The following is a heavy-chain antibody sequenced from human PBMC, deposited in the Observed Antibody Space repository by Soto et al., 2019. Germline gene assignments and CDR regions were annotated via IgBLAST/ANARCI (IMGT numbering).Heavy chain of an antibody. D-gene: IGHD2-15*01. CDR2: IYYSGST. V-gene: IGHV4-59*01. Sequence: SLTCTVSGGSISSYYWSWIRQPPGKGLEWIGYIYYSGSTNYNPSLKSRVTISVDTSKNQFSLKLSSVTAADTAVYYCARDYRRYCSGGSCYSYYYYGMDVWGQGTTVTVSS. CDR3: ARDYRRYCSGGSCYSYYYYGMDV. CDR1: GGSISSYY. J-gene: IGHJ6*02.